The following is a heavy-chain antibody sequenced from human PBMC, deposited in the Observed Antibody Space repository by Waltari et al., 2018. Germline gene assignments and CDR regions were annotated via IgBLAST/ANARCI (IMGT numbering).Heavy chain of an antibody. CDR1: GFTFTSSA. Sequence: QMQLVQSGPEVKKPGTSVKVSCKASGFTFTSSAVQWVRQARGQRLEWIGWIVVGSGKQNYAQKFQERVTITRDMSTSTAYMELSSLRSEDTAVYYCAAEVGYSYGYWGQGTLVTVSS. V-gene: IGHV1-58*01. D-gene: IGHD5-18*01. CDR2: IVVGSGKQ. CDR3: AAEVGYSYGY. J-gene: IGHJ4*02.